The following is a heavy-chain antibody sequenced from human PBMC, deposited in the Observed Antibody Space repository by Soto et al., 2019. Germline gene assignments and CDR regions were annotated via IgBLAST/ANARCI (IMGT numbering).Heavy chain of an antibody. CDR1: GFTFSSYA. Sequence: PGGSLRLSCAASGFTFSSYAVSWVRQAPGKGLEWVSGISGGGGNTYYADSVKGRFTISRDNSKNTLYLQMNSLRAEDTAIYFCARCTVDTIVTSGWCHYLDPWGQGTLVTVSS. CDR3: ARCTVDTIVTSGWCHYLDP. V-gene: IGHV3-23*01. D-gene: IGHD6-19*01. J-gene: IGHJ5*02. CDR2: ISGGGGNT.